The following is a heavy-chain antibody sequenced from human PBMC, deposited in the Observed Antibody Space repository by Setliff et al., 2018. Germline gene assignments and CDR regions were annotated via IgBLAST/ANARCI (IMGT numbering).Heavy chain of an antibody. J-gene: IGHJ5*01. CDR3: ARDRGGTNPWFDS. CDR1: GFTFSHAR. Sequence: GGSLRLSCVTSGFTFSHARMSWVRQAPGKGLEWVGHIKIINDGGNKYHADSVKGRFTISRDNSKNTLYLQMNSLTAEDTAMYYCARDRGGTNPWFDSWGQGTLVTVS. D-gene: IGHD3-10*01. V-gene: IGHV3-33*01. CDR2: KIINDGGNK.